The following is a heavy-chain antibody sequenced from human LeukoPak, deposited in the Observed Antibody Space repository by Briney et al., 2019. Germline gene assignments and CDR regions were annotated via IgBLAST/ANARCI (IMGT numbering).Heavy chain of an antibody. J-gene: IGHJ4*02. Sequence: GGSLRLSCAASGFSFSSYGMSWVRQAPRKGLEWVSSITDNGGSTYYADSVKGRFTISRDNSRNMLYLQMDSLRAEDTAVYYCAKRVDYSSPGGYFDYWGQGTLVTVSS. CDR2: ITDNGGST. D-gene: IGHD2-2*01. CDR1: GFSFSSYG. CDR3: AKRVDYSSPGGYFDY. V-gene: IGHV3-23*01.